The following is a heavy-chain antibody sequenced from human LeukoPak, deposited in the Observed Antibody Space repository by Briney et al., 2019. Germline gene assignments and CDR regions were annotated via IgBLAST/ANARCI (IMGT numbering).Heavy chain of an antibody. CDR3: ARHDPPDY. CDR1: GGSISSYY. Sequence: SETLSLTCTVSGGSISSYYWSWIRQPPGKGLEWIGCSYYSGSTNYNPSLKSRVTISVDTSKNQFSLKLSSVTAADTAVYYCARHDPPDYWGQGTLVTVSS. J-gene: IGHJ4*02. V-gene: IGHV4-59*08. CDR2: SYYSGST.